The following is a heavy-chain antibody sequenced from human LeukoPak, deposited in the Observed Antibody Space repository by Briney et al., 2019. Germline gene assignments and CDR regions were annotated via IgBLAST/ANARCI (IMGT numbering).Heavy chain of an antibody. V-gene: IGHV3-66*02. CDR2: IYSGGST. D-gene: IGHD6-13*01. CDR3: ARGPFPIAAAGTGFDH. Sequence: GGSLRLSCAASGFTISINYMSWVRQAPGKGLEWVSAIYSGGSTYYADSVKGRFTISRDNSKNTLYLQMNSLRSEDTAVYYCARGPFPIAAAGTGFDHWGQGTLVTVSS. CDR1: GFTISINY. J-gene: IGHJ4*02.